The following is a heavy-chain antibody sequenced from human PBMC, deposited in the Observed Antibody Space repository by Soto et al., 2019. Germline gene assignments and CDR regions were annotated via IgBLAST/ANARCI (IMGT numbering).Heavy chain of an antibody. CDR3: ARHESELRFLDY. D-gene: IGHD3-3*01. Sequence: QLQLQESGPGLVKPSETLSLTCTVSGGSIGIGGYSGGGIPRPQGKGLEWIGSIYYSGSTYYNPSLKSRVTISVDTSKNQFSLKLSSVTAADTAVYYCARHESELRFLDYWGQGTLVTVSS. CDR2: IYYSGST. V-gene: IGHV4-39*01. CDR1: GGSIGIGGYS. J-gene: IGHJ4*02.